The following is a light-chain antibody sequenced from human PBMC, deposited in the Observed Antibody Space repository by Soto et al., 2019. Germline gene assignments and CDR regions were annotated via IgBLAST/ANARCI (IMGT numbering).Light chain of an antibody. CDR2: SAS. CDR1: QSVSSSY. V-gene: IGKV3-20*01. Sequence: EIVLTQSPGTLSLSPGERATLSCRASQSVSSSYLAWYQQKPGQAPRLLIYSASSRATGIPDRFSGSGSGTDFTLTISRLEPEDFAVYYCQQYHNSPLFTLGPGTKVDIK. CDR3: QQYHNSPLFT. J-gene: IGKJ3*01.